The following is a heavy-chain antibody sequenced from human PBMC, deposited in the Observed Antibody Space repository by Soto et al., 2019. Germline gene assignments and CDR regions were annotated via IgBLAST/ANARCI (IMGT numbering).Heavy chain of an antibody. D-gene: IGHD2-2*01. CDR2: ISGSGGST. V-gene: IGHV3-23*01. CDR3: AKVQLGYCSSTSCPYGMDV. J-gene: IGHJ6*02. CDR1: GFTFSSYA. Sequence: PGGSPRLSCAASGFTFSSYAMSWVRQAPGKGLEWVSAISGSGGSTYYADSVKGRFTISRDNSKNTLYLQMNSLRAEDTAVYYCAKVQLGYCSSTSCPYGMDVWGQGTTVTVSS.